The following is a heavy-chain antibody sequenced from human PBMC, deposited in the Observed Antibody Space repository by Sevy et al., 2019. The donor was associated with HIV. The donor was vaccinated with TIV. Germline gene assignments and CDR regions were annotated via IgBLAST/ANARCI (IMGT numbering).Heavy chain of an antibody. V-gene: IGHV4-31*03. J-gene: IGHJ6*02. CDR2: IYYSGST. Sequence: SETLSLTCTVSGGSISSGGYYWSWIRQHPGKGLEWIGYIYYSGSTYYHPSLKSRVTISVDTSKNQFSLKLSSVTAADTAVYYCARVPIPSSYYYYGMDVWGQGTTVTVSS. CDR3: ARVPIPSSYYYYGMDV. CDR1: GGSISSGGYY.